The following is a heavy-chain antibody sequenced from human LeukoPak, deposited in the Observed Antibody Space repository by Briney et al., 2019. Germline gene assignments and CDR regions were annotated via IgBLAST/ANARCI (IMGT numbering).Heavy chain of an antibody. V-gene: IGHV3-53*01. D-gene: IGHD3-9*01. CDR2: IYSAGST. Sequence: GGSLRLSCAASGFSVSSNYMNWIRPAPGKGLEWVSIIYSAGSTYYADSVKGRFTNSRDNFKNRLYLQMNSLRADDTPVYYCARSSYYDILTGSDGDGPYFDYWGQGTLVTVSS. CDR3: ARSSYYDILTGSDGDGPYFDY. CDR1: GFSVSSNY. J-gene: IGHJ4*02.